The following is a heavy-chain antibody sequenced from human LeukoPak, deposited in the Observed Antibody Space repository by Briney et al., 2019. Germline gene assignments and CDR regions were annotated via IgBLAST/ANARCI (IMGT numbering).Heavy chain of an antibody. V-gene: IGHV3-66*04. D-gene: IGHD3-10*01. Sequence: GGSLRLSCAASGFTVSSNYMSWVRQAPGKGLEWVSVIYSGGSTYYADSVKGRFTISRDNSKNTLYLQMNSLRAEDTAVYYCARHAYKLLWFGELLNDYWGQGTLVTVSS. J-gene: IGHJ4*02. CDR2: IYSGGST. CDR1: GFTVSSNY. CDR3: ARHAYKLLWFGELLNDY.